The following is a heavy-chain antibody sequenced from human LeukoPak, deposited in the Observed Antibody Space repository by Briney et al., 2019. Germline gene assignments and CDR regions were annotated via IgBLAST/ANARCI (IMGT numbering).Heavy chain of an antibody. CDR1: GGSISSSSYY. Sequence: SETLSLTCTVSGGSISSSSYYWAWIRQPRGKGLEWIGRMYYSGSTYYHRSLKSPFTISIDTSKNMFSLKLSAVTAADTVVYYCASRKYCSNTNCRVYNWFDPWGQGTLVTVSS. CDR2: MYYSGST. V-gene: IGHV4-39*01. D-gene: IGHD2-2*01. J-gene: IGHJ5*02. CDR3: ASRKYCSNTNCRVYNWFDP.